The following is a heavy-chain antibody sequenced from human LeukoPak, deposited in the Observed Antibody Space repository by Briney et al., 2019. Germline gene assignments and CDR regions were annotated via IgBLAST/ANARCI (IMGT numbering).Heavy chain of an antibody. CDR3: ARPLWSNYYYYYYMDV. Sequence: PSETLSLTCAVYGGSFSGYYWSWIRQPPGKGLEWIGEINHSGSTNYNPSLKSRVTISVDTSKNQFSLKLSSVTAADTAVYYCARPLWSNYYYYYYMDVWGKGTTVTVSS. CDR2: INHSGST. CDR1: GGSFSGYY. D-gene: IGHD5-18*01. J-gene: IGHJ6*03. V-gene: IGHV4-34*01.